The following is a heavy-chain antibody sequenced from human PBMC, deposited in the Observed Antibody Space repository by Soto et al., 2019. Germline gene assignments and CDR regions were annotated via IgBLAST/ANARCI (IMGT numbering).Heavy chain of an antibody. J-gene: IGHJ6*02. CDR2: IVVGSGNT. CDR3: AADHGGYSNYYGMDV. D-gene: IGHD2-15*01. CDR1: GFTFTSSA. V-gene: IGHV1-58*01. Sequence: SVKVSCKASGFTFTSSAVQWMRQARGQRLEWIGWIVVGSGNTNYAQKFQERVTITRDMSTSTAYMELSSLRSEDTAVYYCAADHGGYSNYYGMDVWGQGTWSPSP.